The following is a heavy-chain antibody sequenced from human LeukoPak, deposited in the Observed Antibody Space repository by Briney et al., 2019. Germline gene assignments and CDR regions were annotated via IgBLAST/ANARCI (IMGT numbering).Heavy chain of an antibody. CDR3: ARGPRYVWGTARAKYNWFDP. CDR1: GFTFNNYA. D-gene: IGHD3-16*01. CDR2: INHSGST. J-gene: IGHJ5*02. Sequence: GSLRLSCAASGFTFNNYAMSWVRQPPGKGLEWIGEINHSGSTNYNPSLKSRVTISVDTSKNQFSLKLSSVTAADTAVYYCARGPRYVWGTARAKYNWFDPWGQGTLVTVSS. V-gene: IGHV4-34*01.